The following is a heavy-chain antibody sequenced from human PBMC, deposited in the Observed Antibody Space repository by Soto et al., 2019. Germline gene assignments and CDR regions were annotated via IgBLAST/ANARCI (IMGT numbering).Heavy chain of an antibody. CDR1: GGTFSSYA. Sequence: QVQLVQSGAEVKKPGSSVKVSCKASGGTFSSYAISWVRQAPGQGLEWMGGIIPIFGTANYAQKSQGRVTITAVESTSTAYMELSSLRSEDTAVYYCARDITKRAVQLWLRLYYWGQGTLVTVSS. V-gene: IGHV1-69*12. CDR3: ARDITKRAVQLWLRLYY. J-gene: IGHJ4*02. D-gene: IGHD5-18*01. CDR2: IIPIFGTA.